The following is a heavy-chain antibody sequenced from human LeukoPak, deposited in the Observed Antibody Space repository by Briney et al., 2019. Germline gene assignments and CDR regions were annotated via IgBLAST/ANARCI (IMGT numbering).Heavy chain of an antibody. CDR1: GGSISSSSYY. V-gene: IGHV4-39*01. J-gene: IGHJ6*02. CDR3: ARHDTERYGMDV. Sequence: SETLSLTCTVSGGSISSSSYYWGWIRQPPGKGLEWIGSIYYSGSTYYNPSLKSRVTISVDTSKNQFSLKPSSVTAADTAVYYCARHDTERYGMDVWGQGTTVTVSS. CDR2: IYYSGST.